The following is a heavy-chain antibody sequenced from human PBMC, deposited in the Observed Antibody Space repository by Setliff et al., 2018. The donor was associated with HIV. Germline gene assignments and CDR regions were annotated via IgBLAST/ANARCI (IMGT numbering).Heavy chain of an antibody. Sequence: SETLSLTCTVSGGSMSSHYWSWIRQPPGKGLEWIGSIFYSGRSMYNPSLRSRVTISVDTSKNQLSLSVTSVTAADTAVYYCARRGRTGNSYVLSWFDPWGQGTLVTVSS. CDR1: GGSMSSHY. CDR3: ARRGRTGNSYVLSWFDP. J-gene: IGHJ5*02. V-gene: IGHV4-59*11. D-gene: IGHD3-10*02. CDR2: IFYSGRS.